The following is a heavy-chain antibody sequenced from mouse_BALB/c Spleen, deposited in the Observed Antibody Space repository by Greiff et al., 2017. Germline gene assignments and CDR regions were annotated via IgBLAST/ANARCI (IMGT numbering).Heavy chain of an antibody. CDR1: GFTFSSYA. V-gene: IGHV5-9-3*01. Sequence: EVQRVESGGGLVKPGGSLKLSCAASGFTFSSYAMSWVRQTPEKRLEWVATISSGGSYTYYPDSVKGRFTISRDNAKNTLYLQMSSLRSEDTAMYYCARDGNYGYWGQGTTLTVSS. D-gene: IGHD2-1*01. CDR2: ISSGGSYT. CDR3: ARDGNYGY. J-gene: IGHJ2*01.